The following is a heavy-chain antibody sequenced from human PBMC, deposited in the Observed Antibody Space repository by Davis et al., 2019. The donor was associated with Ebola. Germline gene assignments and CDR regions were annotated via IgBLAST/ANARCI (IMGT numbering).Heavy chain of an antibody. CDR1: GGSFSGYY. CDR3: AGGVAVEFPA. Sequence: SETLSLTCAVYGGSFSGYYWSWIRQPPGKGLEWIGEINHSGSTNYNPSLKSRVTISVDTSKNQFSLKLSSVTAADTAVYYCAGGVAVEFPAWGQGTLVTVSS. D-gene: IGHD6-19*01. J-gene: IGHJ5*02. CDR2: INHSGST. V-gene: IGHV4-34*01.